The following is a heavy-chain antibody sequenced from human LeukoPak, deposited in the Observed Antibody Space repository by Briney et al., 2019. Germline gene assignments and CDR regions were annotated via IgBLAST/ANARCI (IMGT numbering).Heavy chain of an antibody. Sequence: SETLSLTCAVYGGSFSGYYWSWIRQPPGKGLEWTGEINHSGSTNYNPSLKSRVTISVDTSKNQFSLKLSSVTAADTAVYYCARGQLKYCSGGSCYLSYYYYGMDVWGKGTTVTVSS. V-gene: IGHV4-34*01. D-gene: IGHD2-15*01. CDR1: GGSFSGYY. CDR3: ARGQLKYCSGGSCYLSYYYYGMDV. J-gene: IGHJ6*04. CDR2: INHSGST.